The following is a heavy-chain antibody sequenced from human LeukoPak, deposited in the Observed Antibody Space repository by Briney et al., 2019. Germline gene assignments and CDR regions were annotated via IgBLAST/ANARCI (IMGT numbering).Heavy chain of an antibody. CDR2: FDPEDGET. CDR1: GYTLTELS. D-gene: IGHD3-3*01. V-gene: IGHV1-24*01. CDR3: ATGYDFWSGYTDY. J-gene: IGHJ4*02. Sequence: ASVKVSCKVSGYTLTELSMHWVRQAPGKGLEWMGGFDPEDGETIYAQKFQGRVTMTEDTSTDTAYMELSSLRSEDTAVYCCATGYDFWSGYTDYWGQGTLVTVSS.